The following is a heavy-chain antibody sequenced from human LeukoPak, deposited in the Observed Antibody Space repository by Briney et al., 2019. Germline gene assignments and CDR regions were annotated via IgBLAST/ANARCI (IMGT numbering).Heavy chain of an antibody. V-gene: IGHV4-59*01. Sequence: PSETLSLTCTVSGGSISSYYWNWIRQPPGKGLEWIGNIYYSGSTNYNPSLESRVAISVDMSKNQFSLKLSSVTAADTAVYYCARMRVVTTYRTHYYYGMDVWAKGPRSPSP. J-gene: IGHJ6*02. D-gene: IGHD2-21*02. CDR3: ARMRVVTTYRTHYYYGMDV. CDR1: GGSISSYY. CDR2: IYYSGST.